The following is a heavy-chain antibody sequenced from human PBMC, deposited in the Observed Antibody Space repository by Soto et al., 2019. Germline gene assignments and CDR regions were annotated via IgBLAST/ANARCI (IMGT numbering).Heavy chain of an antibody. J-gene: IGHJ6*02. Sequence: QVQLVESGGGVVQPGRSLRLSGAASGFTFSSYAMHWVRQAPGKGLEWVAVISYDGSNKYYADSVKGRFTISRDNSKNTLYLQMNSLRAEDTAVYYCARENCSGGSCYSSGGNYYYYYGMDVWGQGTTVTVSS. CDR1: GFTFSSYA. CDR2: ISYDGSNK. D-gene: IGHD2-15*01. CDR3: ARENCSGGSCYSSGGNYYYYYGMDV. V-gene: IGHV3-30-3*01.